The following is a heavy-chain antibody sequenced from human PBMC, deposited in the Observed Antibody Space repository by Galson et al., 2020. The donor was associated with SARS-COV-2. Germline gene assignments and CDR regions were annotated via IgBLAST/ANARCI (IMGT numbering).Heavy chain of an antibody. J-gene: IGHJ3*02. Sequence: ASVKVSCKVSGYTLTELSMHWVRQAPGKGLEWMGWINPNSGGTNYAQKFQGRVTMTRDTSISIAYMELSRLRSDDTAVYYCARDGTAMVTNGFDIWGQGTMVTVSS. D-gene: IGHD5-18*01. CDR1: GYTLTELS. CDR2: INPNSGGT. CDR3: ARDGTAMVTNGFDI. V-gene: IGHV1-2*02.